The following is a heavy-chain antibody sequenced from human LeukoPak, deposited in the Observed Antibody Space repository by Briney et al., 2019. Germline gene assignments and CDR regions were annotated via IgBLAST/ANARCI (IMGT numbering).Heavy chain of an antibody. CDR3: ASQPNYYDSSGYSQH. J-gene: IGHJ1*01. D-gene: IGHD3-22*01. V-gene: IGHV3-23*01. CDR2: ISGSGGST. Sequence: PGGSLRLSCAASGLTFSSYAMSWVRQAPGKGLEWVSAISGSGGSTYYADSVKGRFTISRDNSKNTLYLQMNSLRAEDTAVYYCASQPNYYDSSGYSQHWARAPWSPSPQ. CDR1: GLTFSSYA.